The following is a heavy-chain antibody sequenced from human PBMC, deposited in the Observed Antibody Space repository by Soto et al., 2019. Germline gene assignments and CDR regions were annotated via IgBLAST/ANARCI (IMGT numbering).Heavy chain of an antibody. Sequence: ASVKVSCKASGSTFTSYYMHWVRQAPGQGLEWMGIINPSGGSTSYAQKFQGRVTMTRDTSTSTVYMELSSLRSEDTAVYYCASWGNYFASGSYPVGDYVMDVWGQGTTVTVSS. CDR3: ASWGNYFASGSYPVGDYVMDV. V-gene: IGHV1-46*01. CDR2: INPSGGST. D-gene: IGHD3-10*01. J-gene: IGHJ6*02. CDR1: GSTFTSYY.